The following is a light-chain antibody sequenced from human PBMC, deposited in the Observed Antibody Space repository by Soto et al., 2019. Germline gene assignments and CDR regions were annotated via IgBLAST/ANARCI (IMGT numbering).Light chain of an antibody. CDR3: QQLHGYPIT. J-gene: IGKJ5*01. V-gene: IGKV1-39*01. CDR1: QSISSY. CDR2: AAS. Sequence: DIQMTHSPSSLSASVGDRVTITCRASQSISSYLNWYQQKPGKAPKLMIYAASSLQSGVPSRFSGSGSGTECTLTISSLQPEDFATYYCQQLHGYPITLGQGTRLEIK.